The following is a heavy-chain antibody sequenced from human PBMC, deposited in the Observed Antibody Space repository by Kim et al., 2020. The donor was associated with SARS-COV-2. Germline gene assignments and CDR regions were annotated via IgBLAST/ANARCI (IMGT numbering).Heavy chain of an antibody. J-gene: IGHJ4*02. CDR1: GYTFTSYA. CDR3: ARDRLTRYGGYYFDY. D-gene: IGHD5-18*01. V-gene: IGHV1-3*01. Sequence: ASVKVSCKASGYTFTSYAMHWVRQAPGQGLEWMGWINVGYGNTKYLQKFQGRVTITRDTSASTAYMELSSLRSEDTAVYYCARDRLTRYGGYYFDYWGQG. CDR2: INVGYGNT.